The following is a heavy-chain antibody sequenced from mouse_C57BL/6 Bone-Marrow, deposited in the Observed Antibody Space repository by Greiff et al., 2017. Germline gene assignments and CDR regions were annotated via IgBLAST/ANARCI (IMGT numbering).Heavy chain of an antibody. CDR3: TSGYVPDY. CDR1: GFNIKDDY. V-gene: IGHV14-4*01. Sequence: VQLQQSGAELVRPGASVKLSCTASGFNIKDDYMHWVKQRPEQGLEWIGWIDPENGDTEYASKFQGKATITADTSSNTAYLQLSSLTSEDTAVYYCTSGYVPDYWGQGTTLPVSS. CDR2: IDPENGDT. J-gene: IGHJ2*01. D-gene: IGHD1-2*01.